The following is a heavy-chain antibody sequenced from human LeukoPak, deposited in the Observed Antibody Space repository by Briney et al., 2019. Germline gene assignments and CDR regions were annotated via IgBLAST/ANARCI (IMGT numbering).Heavy chain of an antibody. J-gene: IGHJ4*02. CDR1: GGSISSGGLS. D-gene: IGHD6-13*01. V-gene: IGHV4-30-2*01. CDR3: ASGGYSSSWSPFDY. CDR2: IYHSGST. Sequence: SETLSLTCAVSGGSISSGGLSWSWIRQPPGKGLEWIGYIYHSGSTYYNPSLKSRVTMSVDRSKNQFSLKLTSVTAADTAVYYCASGGYSSSWSPFDYWGQGTLVTVSS.